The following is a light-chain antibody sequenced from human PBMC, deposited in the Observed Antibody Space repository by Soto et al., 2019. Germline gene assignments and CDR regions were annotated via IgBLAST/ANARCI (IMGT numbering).Light chain of an antibody. CDR2: EVS. Sequence: QSALTQPASVSGSPGQSITISCTGTSSDVGSYNLVSWYQQHPGKAPKLMIYEVSKRPSGVSNRFSGSKSGNTASLTISGLQAEDGADYSCCSYAGSSTWVFGGGTKLTVL. CDR3: CSYAGSSTWV. J-gene: IGLJ3*02. CDR1: SSDVGSYNL. V-gene: IGLV2-23*02.